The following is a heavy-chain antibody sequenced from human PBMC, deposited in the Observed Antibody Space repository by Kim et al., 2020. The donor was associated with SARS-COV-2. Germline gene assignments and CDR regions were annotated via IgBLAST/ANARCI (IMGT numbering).Heavy chain of an antibody. V-gene: IGHV4-39*01. CDR3: ARLGYYDSSGYYPGYFDY. CDR1: GGSISSSSYY. J-gene: IGHJ4*02. CDR2: IYYSGST. Sequence: SETLSLTCTVSGGSISSSSYYWGWIRQPPGKGLEWIGSIYYSGSTYYNPSLKSRVTISVDTSKNQFSLKLSSVTAADTAVYYCARLGYYDSSGYYPGYFDYGGQGTLVTVSS. D-gene: IGHD3-22*01.